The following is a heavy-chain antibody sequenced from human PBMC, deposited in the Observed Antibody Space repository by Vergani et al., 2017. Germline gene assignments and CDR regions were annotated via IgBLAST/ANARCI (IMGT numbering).Heavy chain of an antibody. D-gene: IGHD5-18*01. CDR2: IYYSGST. V-gene: IGHV4-31*03. CDR3: ASFRTRGYSYADLRRAFDI. J-gene: IGHJ3*02. Sequence: QVQLQESGPGLVKPSQTLSLTCTVSGGSISSGGYYWSWIRQHPGKGLEWIGYIYYSGSTYYNPSLKMRVTISVATSKNQFSLKLSSVPSADTAVYYCASFRTRGYSYADLRRAFDIWGQGTMVTVSS. CDR1: GGSISSGGYY.